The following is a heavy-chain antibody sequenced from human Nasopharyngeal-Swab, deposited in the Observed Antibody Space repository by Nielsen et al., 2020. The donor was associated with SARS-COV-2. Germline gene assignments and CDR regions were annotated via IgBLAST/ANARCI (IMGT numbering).Heavy chain of an antibody. V-gene: IGHV3-49*04. CDR1: GFTFSSYA. D-gene: IGHD4-17*01. J-gene: IGHJ4*02. CDR2: ISSKAYGGTT. Sequence: GESLKISCAASGFTFSSYAMSWVRQAPGKGLEWVAFISSKAYGGTTEYAASVKGRFTISRDDSKTIAYLQMNSLKTEDTAVYYCTRDPDYGDNEVLFDYWGQGTLVTVSS. CDR3: TRDPDYGDNEVLFDY.